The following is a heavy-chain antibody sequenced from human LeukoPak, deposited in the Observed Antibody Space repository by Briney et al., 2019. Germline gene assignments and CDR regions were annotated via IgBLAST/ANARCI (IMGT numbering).Heavy chain of an antibody. CDR3: VRVVVVSATLKDWFDP. D-gene: IGHD2-15*01. Sequence: SETLSLTCAVSNGSISSTNWWSWVRQSSGKGLEYIGEIYHSGTTNYNPSLKSRVTISLDKSKNHFSLKLTSVTAADTTVYYCVRVVVVSATLKDWFDPWGQGILVTASS. CDR1: NGSISSTNW. J-gene: IGHJ5*02. CDR2: IYHSGTT. V-gene: IGHV4-4*02.